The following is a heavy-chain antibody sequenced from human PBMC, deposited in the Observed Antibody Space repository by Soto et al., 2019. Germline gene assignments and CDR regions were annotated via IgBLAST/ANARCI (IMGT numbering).Heavy chain of an antibody. D-gene: IGHD3-22*01. V-gene: IGHV1-69*13. Sequence: SVKVSCKASGGTFTDLGLHCVRQSPLQGLEWMGGIIPIFGTPNYAQKFQGRVIITADEFTSTAHMELSSLRSEDTAVYYCARGWDHYDSSGLLTWFDPWGQGTLVTVSS. J-gene: IGHJ5*02. CDR3: ARGWDHYDSSGLLTWFDP. CDR2: IIPIFGTP. CDR1: GGTFTDLG.